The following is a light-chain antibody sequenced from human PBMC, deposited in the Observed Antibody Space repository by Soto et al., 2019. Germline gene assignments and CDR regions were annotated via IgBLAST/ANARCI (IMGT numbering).Light chain of an antibody. J-gene: IGLJ2*01. V-gene: IGLV2-14*01. Sequence: QPVLTQPASVSGSPGQSITISCSGNSSDIGGYNYVSWYQQRPGRAPKLIIYEVTNRPSGVSNRFSGSKSGNTASLTISGLQAEDEAAYYCSSFTSSLTLVKFGGGTKLTVL. CDR1: SSDIGGYNY. CDR2: EVT. CDR3: SSFTSSLTLVK.